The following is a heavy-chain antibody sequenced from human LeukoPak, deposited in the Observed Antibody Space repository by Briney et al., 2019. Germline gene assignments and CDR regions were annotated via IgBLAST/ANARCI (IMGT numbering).Heavy chain of an antibody. Sequence: SETLSLTCAVYGGSFSGYYWSWIRQPPGKGLEWIGEINHSGSTNYNPSLKSRVPISVDTSKNQFSLKLSSVTAADTAVYYCARVMTTVATRGYFDLWGRGTPV. CDR2: INHSGST. CDR1: GGSFSGYY. J-gene: IGHJ2*01. V-gene: IGHV4-34*01. D-gene: IGHD4-23*01. CDR3: ARVMTTVATRGYFDL.